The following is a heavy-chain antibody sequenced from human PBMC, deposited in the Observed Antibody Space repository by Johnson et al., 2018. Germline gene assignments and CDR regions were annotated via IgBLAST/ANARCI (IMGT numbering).Heavy chain of an antibody. J-gene: IGHJ6*03. CDR2: ISSRGITI. CDR1: GFTFSDYY. CDR3: ANNAGVEAATRNYYYYDMDV. V-gene: IGHV3-11*04. D-gene: IGHD2-15*01. Sequence: QVQLVESGGGLVKPGGSLRLSCAASGFTFSDYYMSWIRQAPGKGLEWVSYISSRGITIYYADSVKGRFTISRDNAKNSLYLHMNSLRAEDTAVYYCANNAGVEAATRNYYYYDMDVWGKGTTVTVSS.